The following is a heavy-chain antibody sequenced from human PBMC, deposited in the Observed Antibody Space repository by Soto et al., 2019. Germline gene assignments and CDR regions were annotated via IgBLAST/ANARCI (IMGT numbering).Heavy chain of an antibody. CDR1: GYTFTGYY. CDR3: ARGRPDYDFWSGYSNYYYYMAV. CDR2: INPNSGGT. Sequence: GASVKVSCKASGYTFTGYYMHWVRQAPGQGLEWMGWINPNSGGTNYAQKFQGWVTMTRDTSISTAYMELSRLRSDDTAVYYCARGRPDYDFWSGYSNYYYYMAVWGKGTTVTVSS. J-gene: IGHJ6*03. D-gene: IGHD3-3*01. V-gene: IGHV1-2*04.